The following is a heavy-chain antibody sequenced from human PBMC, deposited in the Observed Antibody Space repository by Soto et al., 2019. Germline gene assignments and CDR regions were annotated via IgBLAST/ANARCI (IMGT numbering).Heavy chain of an antibody. V-gene: IGHV1-58*01. J-gene: IGHJ4*02. D-gene: IGHD3-22*01. CDR3: AADLYDSSDTKDLGVY. CDR1: GFTFSNSA. Sequence: GASVKVSCKASGFTFSNSAVQWVRQARGQRLEWIGWIVVGSDYTNYAQKFQERVTITRDMSTTTAYMELSSLRSEDTAVYYCAADLYDSSDTKDLGVYWGQGTLVTVAS. CDR2: IVVGSDYT.